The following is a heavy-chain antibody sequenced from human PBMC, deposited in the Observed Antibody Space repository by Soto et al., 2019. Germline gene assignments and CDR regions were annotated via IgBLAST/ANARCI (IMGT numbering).Heavy chain of an antibody. CDR1: DGSISSYY. V-gene: IGHV4-59*01. Sequence: SETLSLTCTVSDGSISSYYWSWVRQSPGKGLEWIGYIFYSDNTNYNPSLKSRVTISVDTSKNQFSLKLTSVTAADTAVYFCARGGETYYDFWSGFSPIDYWGQGALVTVSS. CDR2: IFYSDNT. J-gene: IGHJ4*02. D-gene: IGHD3-3*01. CDR3: ARGGETYYDFWSGFSPIDY.